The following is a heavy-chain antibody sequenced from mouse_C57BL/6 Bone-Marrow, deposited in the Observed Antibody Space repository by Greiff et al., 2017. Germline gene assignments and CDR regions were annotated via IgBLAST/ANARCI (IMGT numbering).Heavy chain of an antibody. CDR3: ARTTVVADWYFDV. J-gene: IGHJ1*03. D-gene: IGHD1-1*01. CDR1: GFTFSSYG. Sequence: DVKLVESGGDLVKPGGSLKLSCAASGFTFSSYGMSWVRQTPDKRLEWVATISSGGSYTYYPDSVKGRFTISRDNAKNTLYLQMSSLKSEDTAMYYCARTTVVADWYFDVWGTGTTVTVSS. V-gene: IGHV5-6*02. CDR2: ISSGGSYT.